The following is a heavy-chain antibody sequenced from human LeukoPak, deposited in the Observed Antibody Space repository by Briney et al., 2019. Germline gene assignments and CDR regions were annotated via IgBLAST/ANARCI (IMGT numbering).Heavy chain of an antibody. Sequence: GGSLRLSCAASGFTFSSYSMNWVRQAPGKGLEWVSSISSSSSYIYYADSVKGRFTISRDNAKNSLYQQMNSLRAEDTAVYYCARIGYCSGGSCYGIDYWGQGTLVTVSS. D-gene: IGHD2-15*01. CDR2: ISSSSSYI. V-gene: IGHV3-21*01. CDR1: GFTFSSYS. CDR3: ARIGYCSGGSCYGIDY. J-gene: IGHJ4*02.